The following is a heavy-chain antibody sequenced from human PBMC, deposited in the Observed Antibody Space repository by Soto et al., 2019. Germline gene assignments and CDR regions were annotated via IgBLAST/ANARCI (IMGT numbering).Heavy chain of an antibody. Sequence: GGSLRLSCVASGFTFSDYEMNWVRQAPGKGLEWVAHITSGGNTMYADSVEGRFTISRDDADNSLYLQMNNLRGEDTALYHCTKEKSVMYSGYDAFDVWGRGTMVTVSS. D-gene: IGHD5-12*01. J-gene: IGHJ3*01. CDR1: GFTFSDYE. V-gene: IGHV3-48*03. CDR2: ITSGGNT. CDR3: TKEKSVMYSGYDAFDV.